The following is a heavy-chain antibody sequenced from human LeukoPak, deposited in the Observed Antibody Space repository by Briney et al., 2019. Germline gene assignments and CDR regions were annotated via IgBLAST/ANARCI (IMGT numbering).Heavy chain of an antibody. J-gene: IGHJ4*02. CDR2: INHSGST. CDR3: ARSDYYDSSGYYL. V-gene: IGHV4-34*01. Sequence: KPSETLSLTCAVYGGSFSGYYWSWIRQPPGKGLEWIGEINHSGSTNYNPSLKSRVTISVDTSKNQFSLKLSSVTAADTAVYYCARSDYYDSSGYYLWGQGTLVTVSS. D-gene: IGHD3-22*01. CDR1: GGSFSGYY.